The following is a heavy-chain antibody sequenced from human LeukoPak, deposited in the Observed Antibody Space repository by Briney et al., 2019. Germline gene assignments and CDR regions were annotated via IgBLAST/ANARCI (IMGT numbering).Heavy chain of an antibody. Sequence: SETLSLTCTVSGGSISSSSYYWGWIRQPPGKGLEWIGSIYYSGGTYYNPSLKSRVTISVDTSKNQFSLKLSSVTAADTAVYYCARCDPYIAAAADNWGQGTLVTVSP. V-gene: IGHV4-39*01. CDR2: IYYSGGT. CDR3: ARCDPYIAAAADN. D-gene: IGHD6-25*01. J-gene: IGHJ4*02. CDR1: GGSISSSSYY.